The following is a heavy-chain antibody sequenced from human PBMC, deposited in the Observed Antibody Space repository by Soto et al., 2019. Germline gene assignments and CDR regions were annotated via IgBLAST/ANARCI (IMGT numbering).Heavy chain of an antibody. CDR1: GFTFDAFW. V-gene: IGHV3-7*01. J-gene: IGHJ4*02. Sequence: VQLVESGGTLVQPGESLRLSCTVSGFTFDAFWMTWVRQAPGKGLEWVANIKQDGSKQYYVDSVKGRFTISRDNAKSSRYLQMNSLRVEDTAVYYCARGGYDFGAEDYWGQGTLVTVSS. CDR2: IKQDGSKQ. CDR3: ARGGYDFGAEDY. D-gene: IGHD3-3*01.